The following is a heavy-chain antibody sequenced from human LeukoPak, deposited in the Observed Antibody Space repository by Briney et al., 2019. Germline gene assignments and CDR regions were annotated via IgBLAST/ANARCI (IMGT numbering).Heavy chain of an antibody. CDR2: INPSGGST. CDR3: ARAAPPITMVRGVTSWFDP. Sequence: ASVRVSCKASGYTFTSYYVHWVRQAPGQGLEWMGLINPSGGSTSYAQKFQGRVTMTRDTSTSTVYMELSSLRSEDTAVYYCARAAPPITMVRGVTSWFDPWGQGTLVTVSS. D-gene: IGHD3-10*01. J-gene: IGHJ5*02. CDR1: GYTFTSYY. V-gene: IGHV1-46*01.